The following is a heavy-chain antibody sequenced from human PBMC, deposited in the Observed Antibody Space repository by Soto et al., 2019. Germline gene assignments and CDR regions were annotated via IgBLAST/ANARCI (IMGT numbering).Heavy chain of an antibody. J-gene: IGHJ4*02. CDR1: GFTFSDHY. CDR3: ARVARDSSPADY. D-gene: IGHD6-13*01. V-gene: IGHV3-72*01. CDR2: TRNKANSYTT. Sequence: PGGSLRLSCAASGFTFSDHYMDWVRQAPGKGLEWVGRTRNKANSYTTEYAASVKGRFTISRDDSKNSVYLQMNSLKAEDTAVYYCARVARDSSPADYWGQGTLVTVSS.